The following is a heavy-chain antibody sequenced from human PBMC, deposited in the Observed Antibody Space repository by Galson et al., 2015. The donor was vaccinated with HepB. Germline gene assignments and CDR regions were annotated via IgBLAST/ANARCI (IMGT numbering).Heavy chain of an antibody. CDR1: GFTFSNAW. D-gene: IGHD6-13*01. Sequence: SLRLSCAASGFTFSNAWMSWVRQAPGKGLEWVGRIKSKTDGGTTDYAAPVKGRFTISRDDSKNTLYLQMNSLKTEDTAVYYCTTSDSGSWYMGAGDAFDIWGQGTMVTVSS. CDR3: TTSDSGSWYMGAGDAFDI. J-gene: IGHJ3*02. V-gene: IGHV3-15*01. CDR2: IKSKTDGGTT.